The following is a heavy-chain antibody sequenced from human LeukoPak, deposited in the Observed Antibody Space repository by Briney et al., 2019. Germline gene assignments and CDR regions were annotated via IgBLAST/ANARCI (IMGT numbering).Heavy chain of an antibody. V-gene: IGHV4-39*01. D-gene: IGHD1-26*01. J-gene: IGHJ3*02. CDR2: INYSATT. Sequence: SLPLPLPSTVPAGSIPTSLYTWAGTPNPQGRGLEWIGTINYSATTYYNPSLKSRVTISVGTSKSQFSLKLSSVTAADTAVYYCAPWGGSYEDIWGQGTMVTVSS. CDR3: APWGGSYEDI. CDR1: AGSIPTSLYT.